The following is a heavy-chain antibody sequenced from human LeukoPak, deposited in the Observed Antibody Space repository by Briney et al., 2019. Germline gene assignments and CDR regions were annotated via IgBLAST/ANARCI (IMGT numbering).Heavy chain of an antibody. CDR1: GFTFSNYD. CDR2: ISSSGSTI. CDR3: AKEGSGGDVWSEFQH. J-gene: IGHJ1*01. Sequence: GGSLRLSCAASGFTFSNYDLNWVRQAPGKGLEWVSYISSSGSTIYYADSVKGRFTISRDNSKNTLYLQMNSLRAEDTAVYYCAKEGSGGDVWSEFQHWGQGTLVTVSS. D-gene: IGHD3-10*01. V-gene: IGHV3-48*03.